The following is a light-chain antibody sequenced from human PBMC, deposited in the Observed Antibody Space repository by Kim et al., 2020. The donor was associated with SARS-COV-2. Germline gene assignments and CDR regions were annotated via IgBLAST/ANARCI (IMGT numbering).Light chain of an antibody. Sequence: SWTPKEQVAITFRASQSIGNRLHWYQQKPDQSPRLLIRYASQSITGVPPRFSGSGSGTEFTLTINSLEAEDAATYYCQQSGAFLTFGGGTKVDIK. CDR2: YAS. V-gene: IGKV6-21*02. CDR3: QQSGAFLT. J-gene: IGKJ4*01. CDR1: QSIGNR.